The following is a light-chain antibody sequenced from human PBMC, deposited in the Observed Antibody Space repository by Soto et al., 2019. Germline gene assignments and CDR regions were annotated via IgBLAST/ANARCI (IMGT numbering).Light chain of an antibody. CDR3: QQYYSFPRT. J-gene: IGKJ1*01. V-gene: IGKV1-39*01. CDR1: QSISSY. Sequence: DIQMTQSPSSLSASVVYRVTITCRASQSISSYLNWYQQKPGKAPELLIYAASTLQSGVPSRFSGSGSGTDFTLTISCLQSEDFATYYCQQYYSFPRTFGQGTKVDIK. CDR2: AAS.